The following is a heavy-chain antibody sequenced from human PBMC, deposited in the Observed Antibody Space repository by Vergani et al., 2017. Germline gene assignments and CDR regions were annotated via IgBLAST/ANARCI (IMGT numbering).Heavy chain of an antibody. D-gene: IGHD1-26*01. CDR2: IWYDGSNK. V-gene: IGHV3-33*01. J-gene: IGHJ4*02. CDR1: GFTFSSYG. Sequence: QVQLVESGGGVVQPGRSLRLSCAASGFTFSSYGMHWVRQAPGKGLEWVAVIWYDGSNKYYADSVKGRFTISRDNSKNTLYLQMNSLRAEDTAVYYCTRDLFVGATTFDYWGQGTLVTVSS. CDR3: TRDLFVGATTFDY.